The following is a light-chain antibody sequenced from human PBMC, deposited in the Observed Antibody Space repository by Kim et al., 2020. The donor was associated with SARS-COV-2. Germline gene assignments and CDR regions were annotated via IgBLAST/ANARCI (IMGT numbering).Light chain of an antibody. V-gene: IGLV10-54*01. CDR1: SNNVGYQG. CDR3: SAWDSSLYAHV. Sequence: QAGLTQPPSVSKGLRQTATLTCTGNSNNVGYQGAAWLQHHQGHPPKLLSYRNNNRPSGISERFSASRSGNTASLTITGLQPEDEADYYCSAWDSSLYAHVFVPGTKVTVL. CDR2: RNN. J-gene: IGLJ1*01.